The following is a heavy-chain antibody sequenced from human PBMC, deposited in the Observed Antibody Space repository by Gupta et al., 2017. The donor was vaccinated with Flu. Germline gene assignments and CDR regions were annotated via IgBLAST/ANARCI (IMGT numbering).Heavy chain of an antibody. D-gene: IGHD2-2*01. CDR3: ASEDCSSTSCYSDYYYGMDV. Sequence: QVQLVQSGAEVKKPGSSVKVSCKASGGTFSSYAISWVRPAPGQGLEWMGGIIPIFGTANYAQKFQGRVTITADESTSTAYMELSSLRSEDTAVYYCASEDCSSTSCYSDYYYGMDVWGQGTTVTVSS. CDR2: IIPIFGTA. V-gene: IGHV1-69*01. J-gene: IGHJ6*02. CDR1: GGTFSSYA.